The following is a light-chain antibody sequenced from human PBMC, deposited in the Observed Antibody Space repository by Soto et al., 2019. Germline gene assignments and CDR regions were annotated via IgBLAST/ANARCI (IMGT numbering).Light chain of an antibody. Sequence: DIQMTQSPSTLSASIGDRVTITCRASQTISDWLAWHQQKPGKAPKLLIYKASSLESGVPSRFSGSGSGTEFTLTISRLEPEDFAVYYCQQYGSSPRTFGQGTKVDIK. CDR2: KAS. CDR3: QQYGSSPRT. CDR1: QTISDW. J-gene: IGKJ1*01. V-gene: IGKV1-5*03.